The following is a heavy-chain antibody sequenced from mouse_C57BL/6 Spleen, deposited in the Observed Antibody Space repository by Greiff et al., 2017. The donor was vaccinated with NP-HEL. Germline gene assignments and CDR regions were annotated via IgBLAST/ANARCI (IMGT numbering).Heavy chain of an antibody. V-gene: IGHV5-6*01. J-gene: IGHJ2*01. D-gene: IGHD1-1*01. Sequence: EVQLVKSGGDLVKPGGSLKLSCAASGFTFSSYGMSWVRQTPDKRLEWVATISSGGSYTYYPDSVKGRFTISRDNAKNTLYLQMSSLKSEDTAMYYWARQDYGSPDYWGQGTTLTVSS. CDR3: ARQDYGSPDY. CDR1: GFTFSSYG. CDR2: ISSGGSYT.